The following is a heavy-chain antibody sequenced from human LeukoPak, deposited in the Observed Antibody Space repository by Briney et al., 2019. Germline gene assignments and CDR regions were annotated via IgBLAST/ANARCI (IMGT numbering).Heavy chain of an antibody. D-gene: IGHD2-8*01. V-gene: IGHV3-23*01. CDR1: GFTFSSYA. CDR3: ANGNRCTSPNCLGYYYFYMDV. CDR2: FSGSGGTT. Sequence: GGSLRLSCAASGFTFSSYAMNWVRQAPGRGLEWVSGFSGSGGTTYYADSVKGRFTIPRDNSKNTLHQQMNSLRAEDTAVYYCANGNRCTSPNCLGYYYFYMDVWGKGTTVTVSS. J-gene: IGHJ6*03.